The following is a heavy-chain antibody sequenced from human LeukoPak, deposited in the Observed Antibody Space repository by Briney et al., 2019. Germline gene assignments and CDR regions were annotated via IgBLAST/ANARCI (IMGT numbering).Heavy chain of an antibody. CDR1: GGSISSGGYYW. CDR2: INTDGSIT. J-gene: IGHJ4*02. D-gene: IGHD3-10*01. V-gene: IGHV3-74*01. CDR3: ARDRGPRTGFMVREAYDY. Sequence: ETLSLTCTVSGGSISSGGYYWIHWVRQAPGKGLVWVSRINTDGSITNYADSVKGRFSISRDNAKNTLYLQMSSLRAEDTAVYYCARDRGPRTGFMVREAYDYWGQGTLVTVSS.